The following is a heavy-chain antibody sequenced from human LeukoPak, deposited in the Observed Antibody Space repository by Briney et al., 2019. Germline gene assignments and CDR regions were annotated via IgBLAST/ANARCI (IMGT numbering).Heavy chain of an antibody. J-gene: IGHJ4*02. V-gene: IGHV3-23*01. CDR3: AKIIVVSKAFFDY. D-gene: IGHD2-15*01. CDR1: GFTFSNYG. Sequence: GGSLRLSCAASGFTFSNYGMNWVRQAPGKGLEWLSGISPRGGGTYYADSVKGRFTISRDDSKSTLSLQMNSLRVEDTAVYYCAKIIVVSKAFFDYWGQGTLVTVSS. CDR2: ISPRGGGT.